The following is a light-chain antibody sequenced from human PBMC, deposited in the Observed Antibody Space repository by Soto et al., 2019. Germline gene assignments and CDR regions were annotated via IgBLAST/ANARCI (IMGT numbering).Light chain of an antibody. CDR2: GAS. CDR3: QQYDSSPPAYT. Sequence: EIVLTQSPGTLSLSPGERATLSCRASQSVSSSYLAWYQQKPGQAPSLLIYGASNRATGIPDRFSGSGSGTDFPLPISRLEPEDFAVYYCQQYDSSPPAYTFGPGTKVDIK. J-gene: IGKJ3*01. CDR1: QSVSSSY. V-gene: IGKV3-20*01.